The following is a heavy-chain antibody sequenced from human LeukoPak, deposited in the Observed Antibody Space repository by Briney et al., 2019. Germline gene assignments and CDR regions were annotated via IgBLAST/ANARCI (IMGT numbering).Heavy chain of an antibody. D-gene: IGHD2-21*02. J-gene: IGHJ5*02. Sequence: ASVKVSCQASGYRFNSYYIHWVRQAPGQGLEWMGWINPNNGGTKYAQKFQGRVTMTRDTSISTAYLEVSGLRSDDTAVYYCARGDYGDNVEGVRLDPWGQGTRVIVSS. CDR3: ARGDYGDNVEGVRLDP. V-gene: IGHV1-2*02. CDR2: INPNNGGT. CDR1: GYRFNSYY.